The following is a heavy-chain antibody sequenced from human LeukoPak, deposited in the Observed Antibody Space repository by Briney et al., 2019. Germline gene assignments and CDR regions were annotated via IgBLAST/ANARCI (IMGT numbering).Heavy chain of an antibody. J-gene: IGHJ4*02. CDR2: ISTSGGTV. CDR1: GGSISSGGYY. D-gene: IGHD2-21*01. Sequence: LSLSCTVSGGSISSGGYYWSWIRQAPGKGLDWVSYISTSGGTVFYADSVKGRFTISRDNAKNSLFLQMNSLRAEDTAVYYCARGSILRYWGQGTLVTVSS. CDR3: ARGSILRY. V-gene: IGHV3-11*01.